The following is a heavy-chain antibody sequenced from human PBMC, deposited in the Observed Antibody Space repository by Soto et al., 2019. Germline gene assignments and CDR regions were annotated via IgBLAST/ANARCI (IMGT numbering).Heavy chain of an antibody. J-gene: IGHJ4*02. CDR1: GLTLSSYV. CDR2: ISGSGDTT. V-gene: IGHV3-23*01. CDR3: AKVPYSTSPLYFDY. Sequence: GESLKISCAASGLTLSSYVTNWVRQAPGKGLEWVSAISGSGDTTYYAESVKGRFTISRDNSEKTLYLQMNSLTAEDTAVYYCAKVPYSTSPLYFDYWGQGTLVTVSS. D-gene: IGHD6-6*01.